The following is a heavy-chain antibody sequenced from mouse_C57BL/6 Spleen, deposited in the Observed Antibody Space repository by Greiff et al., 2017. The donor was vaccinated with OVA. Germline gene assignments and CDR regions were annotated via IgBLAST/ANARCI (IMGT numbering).Heavy chain of an antibody. Sequence: QVQLKQSGPELVKPGASVKISCKASGYAFSSSWMNRVKQRPGKGLEWIGRIYPGDGDTNYNGKFKGKATLTADKSSSTAYMQLSSLTSEDSAVYFCARDRDFYYFDYWGQGTTLTVSS. V-gene: IGHV1-82*01. J-gene: IGHJ2*01. D-gene: IGHD3-3*01. CDR2: IYPGDGDT. CDR3: ARDRDFYYFDY. CDR1: GYAFSSSW.